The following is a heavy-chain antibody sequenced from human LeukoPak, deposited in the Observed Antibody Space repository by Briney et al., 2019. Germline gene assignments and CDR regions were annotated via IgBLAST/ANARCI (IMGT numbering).Heavy chain of an antibody. V-gene: IGHV3-23*01. Sequence: GGSLRLSCAASGFTFSSYSMNWVRQAPGKGLEWVSGISVSGSNTYYADSVKGRFTISRDNSKDTLSLQMNSLRVEDSAIYYCASRKEYTVSSVYYWGRGILVTVSS. CDR2: ISVSGSNT. J-gene: IGHJ4*02. CDR3: ASRKEYTVSSVYY. CDR1: GFTFSSYS. D-gene: IGHD5/OR15-5a*01.